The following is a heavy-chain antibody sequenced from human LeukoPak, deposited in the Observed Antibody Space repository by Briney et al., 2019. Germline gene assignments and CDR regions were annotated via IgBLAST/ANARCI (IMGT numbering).Heavy chain of an antibody. Sequence: HSQTLSLTCAISGDSVSSNSAAWNWIRQSPSRGLEWLGRTYYKSKWYNNYAVSVKSRISINPDTSKNQFSLQLNSVTPEDTAVYFCARARDYGDLSFDYWGQGTLVTVSS. CDR2: TYYKSKWYN. J-gene: IGHJ4*02. D-gene: IGHD4-17*01. CDR3: ARARDYGDLSFDY. V-gene: IGHV6-1*01. CDR1: GDSVSSNSAA.